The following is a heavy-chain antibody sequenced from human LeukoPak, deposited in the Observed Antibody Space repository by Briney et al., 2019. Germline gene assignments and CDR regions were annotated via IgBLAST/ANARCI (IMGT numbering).Heavy chain of an antibody. CDR1: GGSISSYY. J-gene: IGHJ4*02. D-gene: IGHD3-10*01. CDR2: IYTSGST. Sequence: KASETLSLTCTVSGGSISSYYWSWIRQPAGKGLEWIGRIYTSGSTNYNPSLKSRVTMSVDTSKNQFSLKLSSVTAADTAVYYCARVKAPSGIWFGERWYFDYWGQGTLVTVSS. V-gene: IGHV4-4*07. CDR3: ARVKAPSGIWFGERWYFDY.